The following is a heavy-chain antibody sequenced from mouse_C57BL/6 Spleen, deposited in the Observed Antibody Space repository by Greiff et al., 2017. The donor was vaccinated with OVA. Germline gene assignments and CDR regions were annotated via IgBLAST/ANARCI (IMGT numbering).Heavy chain of an antibody. V-gene: IGHV1-85*01. CDR2: IYPRDGST. CDR3: ARRGLYYGSSYDYFDY. D-gene: IGHD1-1*01. CDR1: GYTFTSYD. J-gene: IGHJ2*01. Sequence: QVQLKESGPELVKPGASVKLSCKASGYTFTSYDINWVKQRPGQGLEWIGWIYPRDGSTKYNEKFKGKATLTVDTSSSTAYMELHSLTSEDSAVYFCARRGLYYGSSYDYFDYWGQGTTLTVSS.